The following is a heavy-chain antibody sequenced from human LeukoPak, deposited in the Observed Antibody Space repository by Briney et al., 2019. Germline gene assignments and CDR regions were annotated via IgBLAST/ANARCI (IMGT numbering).Heavy chain of an antibody. CDR1: GYSFTSYW. CDR3: ARHGYSSSSTYLYYYYMDV. D-gene: IGHD6-6*01. Sequence: GESLKISCKGSGYSFTSYWIGWVRQMPGKGLEWMGIIYPGDSDTRYSPSFQGQATISADKSISTAYLQWSSLKASDTAMYYCARHGYSSSSTYLYYYYMDVWGKGTTVTVSS. CDR2: IYPGDSDT. V-gene: IGHV5-51*01. J-gene: IGHJ6*03.